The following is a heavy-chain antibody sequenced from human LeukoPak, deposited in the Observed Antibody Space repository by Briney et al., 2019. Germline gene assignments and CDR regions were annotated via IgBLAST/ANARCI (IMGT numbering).Heavy chain of an antibody. CDR3: ARHLSRRVYYGSGSYAWFDP. Sequence: RGESLKISCKGSGYSFTSYWIGWVRQMPGKGLEWMGIIYPGDSDTRYSPSFQGQVTISADKSISTAYLQWSSLKASDTAMYYCARHLSRRVYYGSGSYAWFDPWGQGTLVTVSS. CDR2: IYPGDSDT. J-gene: IGHJ5*02. CDR1: GYSFTSYW. V-gene: IGHV5-51*01. D-gene: IGHD3-10*01.